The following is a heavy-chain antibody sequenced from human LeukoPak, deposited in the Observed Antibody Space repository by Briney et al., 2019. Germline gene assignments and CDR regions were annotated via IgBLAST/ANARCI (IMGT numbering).Heavy chain of an antibody. V-gene: IGHV5-51*01. J-gene: IGHJ4*02. Sequence: AGESLKISCKGSGYSFTSYWIGGVREMPGKGLEWMGIIYPGDSDTRYSPSFQGQVTISADKSISTAYLQWSSLKASDTAMYYCARLPLLSSSSYVDYWGQGTLVTVSS. D-gene: IGHD6-6*01. CDR2: IYPGDSDT. CDR1: GYSFTSYW. CDR3: ARLPLLSSSSYVDY.